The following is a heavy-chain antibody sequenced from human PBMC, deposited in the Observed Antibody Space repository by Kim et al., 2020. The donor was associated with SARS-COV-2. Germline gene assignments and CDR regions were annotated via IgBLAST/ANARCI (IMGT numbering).Heavy chain of an antibody. V-gene: IGHV3-48*02. CDR1: GFTFSSYS. Sequence: GGSLRLSCAASGFTFSSYSMNWVRQAPGKGLEWVSYISSSSSTIYYADSVKGRFTISRDNAKNSLYLQMNSLRDEDTAVYYCARDLVVVPAAIPHTIFGVVMSYYYGMDVWGQGTTVTVSS. CDR2: ISSSSSTI. CDR3: ARDLVVVPAAIPHTIFGVVMSYYYGMDV. J-gene: IGHJ6*02. D-gene: IGHD2-2*02.